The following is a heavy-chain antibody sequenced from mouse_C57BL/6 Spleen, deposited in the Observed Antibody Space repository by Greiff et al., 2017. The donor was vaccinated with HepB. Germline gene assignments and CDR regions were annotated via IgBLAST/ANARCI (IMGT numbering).Heavy chain of an antibody. D-gene: IGHD1-1*01. Sequence: VQLKESVAELVRPGASVKLSCTASGFNIKNTYMHWVKQRPEQGLEWIGRIDPANGNTKYAPKFQGKATITADTSSNTAYLQLSSLTSEDTAIYYCARGGLLRSEGFAYWGQGTLVTVSA. V-gene: IGHV14-3*01. CDR2: IDPANGNT. J-gene: IGHJ3*01. CDR1: GFNIKNTY. CDR3: ARGGLLRSEGFAY.